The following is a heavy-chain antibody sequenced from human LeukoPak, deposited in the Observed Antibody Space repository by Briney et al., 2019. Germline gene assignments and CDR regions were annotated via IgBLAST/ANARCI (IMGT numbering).Heavy chain of an antibody. Sequence: GGSLRLSCAASGFIFSNYAMSWVRQAPGKGLQWVSAFSGSGGSTYYADSVKGRFTISRDNSRNTLYLQMNSLRAEDTAVYYCAADFDYWGQGTLVTVSS. CDR2: FSGSGGST. CDR3: AADFDY. CDR1: GFIFSNYA. V-gene: IGHV3-23*01. J-gene: IGHJ4*02.